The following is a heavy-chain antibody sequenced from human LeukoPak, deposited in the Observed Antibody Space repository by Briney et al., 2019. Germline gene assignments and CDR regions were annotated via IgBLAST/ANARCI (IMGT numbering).Heavy chain of an antibody. CDR2: ISWNSGSI. D-gene: IGHD6-13*01. CDR3: ARATLYSSSQFDP. Sequence: GGSLRLSCAASGFTFDDYAMHWVRQAPGKGLEWVSGISWNSGSIGYADSVKGRFTISRDNARNSLFLQMNSLRAEDTAVYYCARATLYSSSQFDPWGQGTLVTVSS. J-gene: IGHJ5*02. V-gene: IGHV3-9*01. CDR1: GFTFDDYA.